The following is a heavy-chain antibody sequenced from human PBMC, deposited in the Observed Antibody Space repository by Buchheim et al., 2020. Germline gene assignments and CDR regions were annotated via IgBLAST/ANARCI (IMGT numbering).Heavy chain of an antibody. D-gene: IGHD6-6*01. CDR2: ISSSGSTI. Sequence: EVQLVESGGGLVQPGGSLRLSCAASGFTFSSYEMNWVRQAPGKGLEWVSYISSSGSTIYYADSVKGRFTISRVNAKNSLYLQMNSLRAEDTAVYYCARDGFLTDWYSSSFDYWGQGTL. CDR1: GFTFSSYE. J-gene: IGHJ4*02. CDR3: ARDGFLTDWYSSSFDY. V-gene: IGHV3-48*03.